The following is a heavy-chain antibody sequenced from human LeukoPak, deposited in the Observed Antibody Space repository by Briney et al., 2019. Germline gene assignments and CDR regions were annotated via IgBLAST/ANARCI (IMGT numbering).Heavy chain of an antibody. CDR2: INHSGST. Sequence: PGGSLRLSCAASGFTFSSYAMSWIRQPPGKGLEWIGEINHSGSTSYNPSLKSRVTISVDTSKNQFSLKLSSVTAADTAVYYCARGPIAARPDVGYYYYGMDVWGQGTTVTVSS. CDR3: ARGPIAARPDVGYYYYGMDV. D-gene: IGHD6-6*01. CDR1: GFTFSSYA. J-gene: IGHJ6*02. V-gene: IGHV4-34*01.